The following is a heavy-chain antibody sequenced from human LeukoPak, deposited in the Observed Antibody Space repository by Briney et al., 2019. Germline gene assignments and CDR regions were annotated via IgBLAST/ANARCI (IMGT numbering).Heavy chain of an antibody. D-gene: IGHD6-13*01. J-gene: IGHJ4*02. CDR1: GFTFDDYA. CDR3: AKDIGRYLAAAGTSYFDY. V-gene: IGHV3-9*01. Sequence: PGGSLRLSCAASGFTFDDYAMHWVRQAPGKGLEWVSGISWNSGSIGYADSVKGRFTISRDNAKNSLYLQMNSLRAEDTVLYYCAKDIGRYLAAAGTSYFDYWGQGTLVTVSS. CDR2: ISWNSGSI.